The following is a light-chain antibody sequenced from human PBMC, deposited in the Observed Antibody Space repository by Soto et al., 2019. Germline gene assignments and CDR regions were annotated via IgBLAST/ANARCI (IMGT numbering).Light chain of an antibody. Sequence: EIVLTQSPGTLSLSPGERATLSCRASQRVSSTYLAWYQQKPGQAPRLLVYRASTRTLGIPARFSGSESGTEFTLTISSLQSEDFAVYYCQQYNSWPITFGQGTRLEIK. J-gene: IGKJ5*01. CDR1: QRVSSTY. CDR3: QQYNSWPIT. V-gene: IGKV3-15*01. CDR2: RAS.